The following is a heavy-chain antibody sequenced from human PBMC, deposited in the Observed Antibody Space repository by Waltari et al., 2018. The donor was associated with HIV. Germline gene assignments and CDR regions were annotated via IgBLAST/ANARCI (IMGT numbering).Heavy chain of an antibody. CDR2: VNPGNGNT. J-gene: IGHJ4*02. V-gene: IGHV1-3*01. Sequence: QVQLVQSGPEVKKPGASVTISCKASGYNFTSFGVHWVRQAPGQRPEWVAWVNPGNGNTRYSRKLQTRLTVTRDESAETAYMALTSLKFEDTAVFYCMRGPSCSGGTCYPVFDLWGQGTLVIVSS. D-gene: IGHD2-15*01. CDR3: MRGPSCSGGTCYPVFDL. CDR1: GYNFTSFG.